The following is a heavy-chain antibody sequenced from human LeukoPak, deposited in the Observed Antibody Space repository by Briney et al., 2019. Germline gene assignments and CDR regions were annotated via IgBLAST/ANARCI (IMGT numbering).Heavy chain of an antibody. D-gene: IGHD5-12*01. J-gene: IGHJ4*02. CDR2: ISGSGGST. Sequence: GGSLRLSCAASGFTFSSYAMCWVREAPGKGLGWVSAISGSGGSTYYADSVKGRFTISRDNYKNTLYLQMNSLRAEDTAVYYCARDPSISPYSGYDYGKVDYWGQGTLVTVSS. CDR3: ARDPSISPYSGYDYGKVDY. V-gene: IGHV3-23*01. CDR1: GFTFSSYA.